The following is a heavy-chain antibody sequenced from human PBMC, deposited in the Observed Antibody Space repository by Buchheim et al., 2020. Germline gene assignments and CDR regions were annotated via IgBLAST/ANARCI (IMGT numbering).Heavy chain of an antibody. D-gene: IGHD1-1*01. J-gene: IGHJ4*02. CDR2: IFYSGST. CDR1: GDSMNSYY. Sequence: QMQLQESGPGLVKPSETLSLMCSVSGDSMNSYYWSWIRQPPGKGLEWLGYIFYSGSTYYNPSLKSRLTISMDMSKNQFSLRLRSVTAADTAVYYCARGDNWSRGDHAIHYWGQGIL. V-gene: IGHV4-59*01. CDR3: ARGDNWSRGDHAIHY.